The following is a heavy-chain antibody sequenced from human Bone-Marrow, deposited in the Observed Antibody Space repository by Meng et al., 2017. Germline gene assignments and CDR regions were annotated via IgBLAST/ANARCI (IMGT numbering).Heavy chain of an antibody. J-gene: IGHJ4*02. D-gene: IGHD5-18*01. CDR2: IYYSGST. Sequence: VQLQESGPGLVKPSQTLSLTCTVSGGSISSGGYYWSWIRQHPGKGLEWIGYIYYSGSTYYNPSLKSRVTISVDTSMNQFSLKMTSVTAADTAVYYCARDRSGYSLFDYWGQGTLVTVSS. CDR3: ARDRSGYSLFDY. CDR1: GGSISSGGYY. V-gene: IGHV4-31*03.